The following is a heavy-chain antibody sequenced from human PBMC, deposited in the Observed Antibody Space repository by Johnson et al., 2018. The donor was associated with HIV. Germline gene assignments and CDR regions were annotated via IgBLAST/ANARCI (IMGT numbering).Heavy chain of an antibody. V-gene: IGHV3-30*03. CDR3: ARRIRDIVVVPAADDAFDI. Sequence: VQLVESGGGVVQPGRSLRLSCAASGFTFRSYGMHWVRQAPGKGLEWVAVISYDGSNKYYADSVKGRFTISRDNAKNSLYLQMNSLRVEDTAVYYCARRIRDIVVVPAADDAFDIWGQGTMVTVSS. CDR1: GFTFRSYG. D-gene: IGHD2-2*01. J-gene: IGHJ3*02. CDR2: ISYDGSNK.